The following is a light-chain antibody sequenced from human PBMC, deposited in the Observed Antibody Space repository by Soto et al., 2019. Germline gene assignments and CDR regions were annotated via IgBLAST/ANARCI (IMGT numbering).Light chain of an antibody. CDR2: GAS. Sequence: ESVLTESPGTLSLSPGERATLSCRASQSVSSNLAWYQQKPGQAPRLLIYGASTRATGIPARFSGSGSGTDFTLTISRLEPEDFAVYYCQQYGSSGTFGQGTTVDI. CDR1: QSVSSN. V-gene: IGKV3-20*01. CDR3: QQYGSSGT. J-gene: IGKJ1*01.